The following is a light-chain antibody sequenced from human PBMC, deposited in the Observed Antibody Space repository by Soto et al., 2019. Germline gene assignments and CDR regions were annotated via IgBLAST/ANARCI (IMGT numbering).Light chain of an antibody. CDR3: AGWDDSLNGQVV. Sequence: QLVLTQPPSASGTPGQRVTISCSGSSSNIGSNTVNWYQQFPGTAPKLLIYSNNQRPSGVPDRFYGSKSGTSASLAISGLQSEDEADYYCAGWDDSLNGQVVFGGGTKLTVL. CDR1: SSNIGSNT. J-gene: IGLJ2*01. V-gene: IGLV1-44*01. CDR2: SNN.